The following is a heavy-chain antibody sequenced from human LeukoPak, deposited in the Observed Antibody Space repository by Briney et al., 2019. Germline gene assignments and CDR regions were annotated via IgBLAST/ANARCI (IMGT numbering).Heavy chain of an antibody. CDR3: TTDKSGSYGGPVY. D-gene: IGHD1-26*01. Sequence: TGGSLRLSCAASGFTFSNAWMSWVRQAPGQGLDLVGRIKSKTDGGTTDYAAPVKGRFTISRDDSKNTLYLQMNSLKTEDTAVYYCTTDKSGSYGGPVYWGQGTLVTVSS. CDR2: IKSKTDGGTT. CDR1: GFTFSNAW. J-gene: IGHJ4*02. V-gene: IGHV3-15*01.